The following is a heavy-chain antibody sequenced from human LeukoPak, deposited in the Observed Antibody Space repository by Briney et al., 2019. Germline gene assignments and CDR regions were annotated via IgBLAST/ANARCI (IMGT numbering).Heavy chain of an antibody. V-gene: IGHV1-69*13. J-gene: IGHJ6*02. D-gene: IGHD3-16*01. Sequence: SVKVSCKASGNSVSNYAVSWVRQAPGQGFEWMGGIIPIFGTADYAQKFQGRVTITADQSTSTTYMALSSLKSEDTATYYCTTRACHAGGCSSSFYYYYGLHFWGQGTTVSVSS. CDR3: TTRACHAGGCSSSFYYYYGLHF. CDR1: GNSVSNYA. CDR2: IIPIFGTA.